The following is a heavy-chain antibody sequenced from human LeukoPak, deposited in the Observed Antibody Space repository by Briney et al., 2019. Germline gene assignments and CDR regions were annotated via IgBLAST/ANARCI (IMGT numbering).Heavy chain of an antibody. Sequence: ASVKVSCKPSGYTFTSYGISWVRQAPGQGLEWMGWISAYNGNTNYAQKLQGRVTMTTDTSTSTAYMELRSLRSDDTAVYYCARSIVATTYFDYWGQGTLVTVSS. CDR1: GYTFTSYG. V-gene: IGHV1-18*01. D-gene: IGHD5-12*01. CDR2: ISAYNGNT. CDR3: ARSIVATTYFDY. J-gene: IGHJ4*02.